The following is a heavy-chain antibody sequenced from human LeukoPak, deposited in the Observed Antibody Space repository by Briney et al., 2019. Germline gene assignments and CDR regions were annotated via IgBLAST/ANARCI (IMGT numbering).Heavy chain of an antibody. CDR1: GGTFSSYA. CDR3: ARDSLSGRRAGGSYGMDV. V-gene: IGHV1-69*06. CDR2: IIPIFGTA. D-gene: IGHD3-10*01. Sequence: ASVKVSCKASGGTFSSYAISWVRQAPGQGREWMGGIIPIFGTANYAQKFQGRVTITADKSTSTAYMELSSLRSEDTAVYYCARDSLSGRRAGGSYGMDVWGKGTTVTVSS. J-gene: IGHJ6*04.